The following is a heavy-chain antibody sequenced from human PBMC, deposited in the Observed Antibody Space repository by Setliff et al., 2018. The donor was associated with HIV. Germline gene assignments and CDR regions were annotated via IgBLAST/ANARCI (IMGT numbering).Heavy chain of an antibody. CDR1: GYRFSTNW. J-gene: IGHJ4*02. CDR2: IYPADSDT. Sequence: PGESLKISCKGSGYRFSTNWIGWVRQVPGKGLEWMGIIYPADSDTRYSPSFQGQVTISADKSISTAYLQWSSLKASDTAMYYCASGAGYFYDSSTYPLDYWGQGTLVTVSS. D-gene: IGHD3-22*01. CDR3: ASGAGYFYDSSTYPLDY. V-gene: IGHV5-51*01.